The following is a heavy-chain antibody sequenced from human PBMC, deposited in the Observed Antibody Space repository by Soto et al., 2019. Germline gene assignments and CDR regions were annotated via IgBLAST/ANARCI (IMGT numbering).Heavy chain of an antibody. CDR3: AENVAGTNDYYFDS. Sequence: QLVESGGVVVQPGRSLTLSCAASGFIFSSYGMHWVRQAPDKGLEWVAVISYDASTKYYVDSVKGRFTISRDNSKNTLYLQMSSLRAEDTAMYYCAENVAGTNDYYFDSWGQGTLVTVSS. D-gene: IGHD2-8*01. J-gene: IGHJ4*02. V-gene: IGHV3-30*18. CDR2: ISYDASTK. CDR1: GFIFSSYG.